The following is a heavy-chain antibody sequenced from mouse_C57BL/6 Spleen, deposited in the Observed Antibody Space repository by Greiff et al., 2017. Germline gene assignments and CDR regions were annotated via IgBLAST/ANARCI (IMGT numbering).Heavy chain of an antibody. V-gene: IGHV5-17*01. Sequence: EVKLLESGGGLVKPGGSLKLSCAASGFTFSDYGMHWVRQAPEKGLEWVAYISSGSGTIYYADTVKGRFTISRDNAKNTLFLQMTSRRSEDTAMYYCATAYDSPLAYGGQGTLVTVSA. CDR1: GFTFSDYG. CDR2: ISSGSGTI. CDR3: ATAYDSPLAY. D-gene: IGHD2-12*01. J-gene: IGHJ3*01.